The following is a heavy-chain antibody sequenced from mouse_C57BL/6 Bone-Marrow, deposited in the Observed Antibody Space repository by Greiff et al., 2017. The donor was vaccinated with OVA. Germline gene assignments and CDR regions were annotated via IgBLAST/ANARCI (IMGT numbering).Heavy chain of an antibody. V-gene: IGHV5-6*01. CDR3: ARQRAGGNRRYFDY. CDR1: GFTFSSYG. J-gene: IGHJ2*01. Sequence: EVMLVESGGDLVKPGGSLKLSCAASGFTFSSYGMSWVRQTPDKRLEWVATISSGGSYTYYPDSVKGRFTISRDNAKNTLYLQMSSLKSEDTAMYYCARQRAGGNRRYFDYWGQGTTLTVSS. CDR2: ISSGGSYT. D-gene: IGHD2-1*01.